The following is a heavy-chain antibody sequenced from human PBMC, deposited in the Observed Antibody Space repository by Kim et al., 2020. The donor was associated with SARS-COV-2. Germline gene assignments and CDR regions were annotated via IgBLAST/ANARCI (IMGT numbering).Heavy chain of an antibody. V-gene: IGHV3-23*01. D-gene: IGHD3-10*01. CDR3: AKRDYYGSGSYLTLGQYYYYGMDV. J-gene: IGHJ6*02. CDR2: ISGSGGST. CDR1: GFTFSSYA. Sequence: GGSLRLSCAASGFTFSSYAMSWVRQAPGKGLEWVSAISGSGGSTYYADSVKGRFTISRDNSKNTLYLQMNSLRAEDTAVYYCAKRDYYGSGSYLTLGQYYYYGMDVWGQGTTVTVSS.